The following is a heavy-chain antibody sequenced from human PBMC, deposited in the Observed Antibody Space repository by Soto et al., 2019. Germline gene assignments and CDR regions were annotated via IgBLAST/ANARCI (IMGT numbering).Heavy chain of an antibody. J-gene: IGHJ3*02. D-gene: IGHD2-15*01. CDR3: ARVVVVVVATSPIDAFDI. Sequence: GGSLRLSCAASGFTFSSYSMNWVRQAPGKGLEWVSSISSSSSYIYYADSVKGRFTISRDNAKNSLYLQMNSLRAEDTAVYYCARVVVVVVATSPIDAFDIWGQGTMVTVSS. CDR2: ISSSSSYI. V-gene: IGHV3-21*01. CDR1: GFTFSSYS.